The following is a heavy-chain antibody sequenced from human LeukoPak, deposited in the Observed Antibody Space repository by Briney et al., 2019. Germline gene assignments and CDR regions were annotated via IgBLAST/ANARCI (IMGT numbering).Heavy chain of an antibody. CDR1: GVSISSYY. J-gene: IGHJ4*02. Sequence: SETLSLTCTVSGVSISSYYWSWIRQPPGKGLEWVGYIYYSGSTNYNPSLKSRVTISVDTSKNQFSLKLSSVTAADTAVYYCARLVYSYFDYWGQGTLVTVSS. D-gene: IGHD5-18*01. CDR2: IYYSGST. V-gene: IGHV4-59*08. CDR3: ARLVYSYFDY.